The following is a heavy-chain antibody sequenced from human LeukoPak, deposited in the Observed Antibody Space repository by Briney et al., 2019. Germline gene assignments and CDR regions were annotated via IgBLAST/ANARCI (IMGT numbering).Heavy chain of an antibody. CDR1: GYTFTSYY. V-gene: IGHV1-46*01. CDR3: ARDGIAARPSGYFDY. D-gene: IGHD6-6*01. CDR2: INPSGGST. Sequence: ASVTVSCKASGYTFTSYYMHWVRQAPGQGLEWMGIINPSGGSTSYAQKFQGRVTMTRDTSTSTVYMELSSLRSEDTAVYYCARDGIAARPSGYFDYWGQGTLVTVSS. J-gene: IGHJ4*02.